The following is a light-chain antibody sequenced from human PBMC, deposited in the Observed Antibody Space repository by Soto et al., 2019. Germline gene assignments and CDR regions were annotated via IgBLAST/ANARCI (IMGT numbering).Light chain of an antibody. CDR2: EVN. V-gene: IGLV2-8*01. J-gene: IGLJ1*01. Sequence: QSALTQPPSVSGSPGQSVTISCTGTSSDVGAFNYVSWYQHHPGKVPKFLIYEVNKRPSGVPDRFSGSKSGNTASLTVSGLQPEDEAEYFCSSFVDGTTHVFGTGTKLTVL. CDR3: SSFVDGTTHV. CDR1: SSDVGAFNY.